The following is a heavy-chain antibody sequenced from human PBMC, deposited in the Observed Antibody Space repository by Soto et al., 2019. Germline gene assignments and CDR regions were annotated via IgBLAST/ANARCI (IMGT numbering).Heavy chain of an antibody. CDR3: AKEPVGPDWYFDL. V-gene: IGHV3-23*01. CDR1: GFTFSSYA. Sequence: LRLSCAASGFTFSSYAMNWVRQAPGKGLEWVSVISGSGGSTYYADSVKGRFTISRDNSKNTLYLQINSLRAEDTAVYNCAKEPVGPDWYFDLWGRGTLVTVSS. CDR2: ISGSGGST. J-gene: IGHJ2*01.